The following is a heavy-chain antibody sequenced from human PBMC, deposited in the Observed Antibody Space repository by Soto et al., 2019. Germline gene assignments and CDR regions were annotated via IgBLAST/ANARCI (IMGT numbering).Heavy chain of an antibody. V-gene: IGHV3-53*05. CDR2: IYSGGAT. Sequence: PGGSLRLSCAASGFTFSSHYMNWVRQAPGKGLEWVAVIYSGGATYYADSVKGRFTISRDNSKNTLYLQMDSLRAEDTAVYYCAKGTDTVTDDAFDIWGQGTMVTVSS. CDR1: GFTFSSHY. D-gene: IGHD4-17*01. CDR3: AKGTDTVTDDAFDI. J-gene: IGHJ3*02.